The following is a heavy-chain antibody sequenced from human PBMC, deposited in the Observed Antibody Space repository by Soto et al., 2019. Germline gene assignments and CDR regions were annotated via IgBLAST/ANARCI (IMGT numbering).Heavy chain of an antibody. Sequence: GASVKVSCKASGYTFISYYIHWVRQAPGQGLEWMGLINPNGDSTTYAQKFQGRVTMTSDTSTSTLYMELSSLTSEDTAVYYCTRDLGVPADYWGQGTLVTVSS. V-gene: IGHV1-46*01. CDR3: TRDLGVPADY. CDR1: GYTFISYY. CDR2: INPNGDST. D-gene: IGHD2-2*01. J-gene: IGHJ4*02.